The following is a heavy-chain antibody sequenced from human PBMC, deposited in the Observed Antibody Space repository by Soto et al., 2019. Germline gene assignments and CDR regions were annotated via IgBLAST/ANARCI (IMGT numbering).Heavy chain of an antibody. CDR1: GFTFSDYY. CDR2: ISSSGSTI. Sequence: GGSLRLSCAASGFTFSDYYMSWIRQAPGKGLEWVSYISSSGSTIYYADSVKGRFTISRDNAKNSLYLQMNSLRAEDTAVYYCANNDYGSGSYYIRPDVWGKGTTVTVSS. V-gene: IGHV3-11*01. J-gene: IGHJ6*04. D-gene: IGHD3-10*01. CDR3: ANNDYGSGSYYIRPDV.